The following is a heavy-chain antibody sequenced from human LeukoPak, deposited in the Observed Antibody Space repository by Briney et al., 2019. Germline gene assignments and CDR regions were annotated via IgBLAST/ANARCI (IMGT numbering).Heavy chain of an antibody. J-gene: IGHJ3*02. Sequence: GGSLRLSCAASGFTFSDYYMSWIRQAPGKGLEWVSYISNSSSTIYYADSVKGRFTISRDNAKNSLYLQMNSLRAEDTAVYYCARGDEIKHAFDIWGQGTMVTVSS. D-gene: IGHD5-24*01. V-gene: IGHV3-11*04. CDR3: ARGDEIKHAFDI. CDR1: GFTFSDYY. CDR2: ISNSSSTI.